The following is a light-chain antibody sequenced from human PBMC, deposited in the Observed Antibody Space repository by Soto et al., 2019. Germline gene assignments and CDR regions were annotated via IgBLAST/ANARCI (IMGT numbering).Light chain of an antibody. J-gene: IGLJ1*01. CDR2: EVT. Sequence: QSALTQPASVSASPGQSITISCTGTSXDVGTYDDVSWYRQHPGKAPRLLIYEVTNRPSGVSNRFSGSKSGDTASLTISGLQAEDEGDYYCSSYTIGSTYVFGSGTKV. CDR1: SXDVGTYDD. V-gene: IGLV2-14*01. CDR3: SSYTIGSTYV.